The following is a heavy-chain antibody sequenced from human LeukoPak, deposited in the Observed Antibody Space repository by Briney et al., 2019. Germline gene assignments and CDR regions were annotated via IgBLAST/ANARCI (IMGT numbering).Heavy chain of an antibody. J-gene: IGHJ4*02. V-gene: IGHV1-18*04. CDR1: GYTFTSYG. D-gene: IGHD3-9*01. CDR2: ISAYNGNT. CDR3: ARDGTLLRYFDWLFPPHFDY. Sequence: ASVKVSCKASGYTFTSYGISWVRQAPGQGLEWMGWISAYNGNTNYAQKLQGRVTMTTDTSTSTAYMEPRSLRSDDTAVYYCARDGTLLRYFDWLFPPHFDYWGQGTLVTVSS.